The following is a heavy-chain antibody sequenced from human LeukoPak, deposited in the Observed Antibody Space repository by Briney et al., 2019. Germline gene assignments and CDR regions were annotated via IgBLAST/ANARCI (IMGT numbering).Heavy chain of an antibody. CDR1: GGSFSGYY. J-gene: IGHJ6*02. CDR2: INHSGST. CDR3: ARGHDILTGESYYYYGMDV. V-gene: IGHV4-34*01. D-gene: IGHD3-9*01. Sequence: SETLSLTCAVYGGSFSGYYWSWIRQPPGKGLEWIGEINHSGSTNYNPSLKSRVTISVDTSKNQFSLKLSSVTAADTAVYYCARGHDILTGESYYYYGMDVWGQGTTVTVSS.